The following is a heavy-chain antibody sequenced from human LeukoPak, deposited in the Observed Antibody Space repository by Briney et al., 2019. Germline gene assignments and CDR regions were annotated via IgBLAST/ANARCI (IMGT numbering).Heavy chain of an antibody. D-gene: IGHD6-13*01. J-gene: IGHJ6*03. CDR3: ATGPSAAAGYALDYYYMDV. V-gene: IGHV1-2*02. Sequence: ASVKVSCKASGYTFTGYYMHWVRQAPGQGLEWMGWINPNSGGTNYAQKFQGRVTMTRDTSISTAYMELSSLRSEDTAVYYCATGPSAAAGYALDYYYMDVWGKGTTVTVSS. CDR1: GYTFTGYY. CDR2: INPNSGGT.